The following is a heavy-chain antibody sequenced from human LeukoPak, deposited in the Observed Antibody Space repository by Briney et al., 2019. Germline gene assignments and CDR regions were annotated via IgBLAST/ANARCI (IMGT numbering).Heavy chain of an antibody. J-gene: IGHJ4*02. CDR3: ASNYYDSSGRKVPAYNDY. Sequence: GASVKVSCKASGYTFTGYYMHWVRQAPGQGLEWMGRIIPILGIANYAQKFQGRVTITADKSTSTAYMELSSLRSEDTAVYYCASNYYDSSGRKVPAYNDYWGQGTLVTVSS. CDR1: GYTFTGYY. D-gene: IGHD3-22*01. V-gene: IGHV1-69*02. CDR2: IIPILGIA.